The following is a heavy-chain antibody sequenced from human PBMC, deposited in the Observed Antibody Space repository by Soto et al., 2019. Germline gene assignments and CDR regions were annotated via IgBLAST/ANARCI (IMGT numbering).Heavy chain of an antibody. Sequence: QVQLVQSGAEEKQPGASVRVSCKTSGYDFSSYAMHWVRQAPGQRLEWMGWINIGSGRTEYSQNLQDRISITRDTAASTAYRDLSSLKSEDTSVYFCVRDGGDCGYRLPYYYYMGLDVWGQGTTVTVSS. CDR2: INIGSGRT. D-gene: IGHD2-21*02. V-gene: IGHV1-3*05. CDR3: VRDGGDCGYRLPYYYYMGLDV. J-gene: IGHJ6*02. CDR1: GYDFSSYA.